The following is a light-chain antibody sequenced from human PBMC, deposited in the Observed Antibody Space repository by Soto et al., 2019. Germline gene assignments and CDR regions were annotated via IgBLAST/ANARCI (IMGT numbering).Light chain of an antibody. V-gene: IGKV3-15*01. CDR3: QQCHNWPLT. CDR1: QGISSE. Sequence: EIVMTQSPANLSLSPGERAALSCRASQGISSELAWYQQKPGQPPRLLIYGASTRATGVPARFTCSGSGSDFTLTISGLQSEDFSVYYCQQCHNWPLTFGQGTRLEI. J-gene: IGKJ2*01. CDR2: GAS.